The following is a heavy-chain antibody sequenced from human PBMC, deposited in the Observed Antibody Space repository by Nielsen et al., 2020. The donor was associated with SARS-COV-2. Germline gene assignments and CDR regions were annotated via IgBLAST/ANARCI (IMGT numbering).Heavy chain of an antibody. Sequence: GSLRLSCAVYGGSFSGYYWSWIRQPPGKGLEWIGEINHSGSTNYNPSLKSRVTISVDTSKNQFSLKLSSVTAADTAVYYCARAYYDFWSGHTVWYWFDPWGQGTLVTVSS. J-gene: IGHJ5*02. CDR3: ARAYYDFWSGHTVWYWFDP. D-gene: IGHD3-3*01. V-gene: IGHV4-34*01. CDR2: INHSGST. CDR1: GGSFSGYY.